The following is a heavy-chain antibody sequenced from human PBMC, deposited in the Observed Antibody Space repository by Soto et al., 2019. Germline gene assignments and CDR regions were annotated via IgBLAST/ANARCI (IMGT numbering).Heavy chain of an antibody. CDR1: GASISGYY. Sequence: PSETLSLTCTVSGASISGYYWSWIRKSAGKGLEWIGRIYATGTTDYNPALKSRVMMSVDTSKKQFSLKLRSVTAADTAVYYCVRDGTKTLRDWFDPWGQGISVTVSS. J-gene: IGHJ5*02. CDR3: VRDGTKTLRDWFDP. CDR2: IYATGTT. D-gene: IGHD1-1*01. V-gene: IGHV4-4*07.